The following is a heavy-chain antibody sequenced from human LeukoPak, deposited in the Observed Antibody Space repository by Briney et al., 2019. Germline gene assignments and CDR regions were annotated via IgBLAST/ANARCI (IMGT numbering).Heavy chain of an antibody. D-gene: IGHD2-2*01. V-gene: IGHV3-21*01. CDR1: GFTFNRYN. CDR2: ISTSSSYI. CDR3: AKEAYCSSTSCYLDY. Sequence: GGSLRLSCAASGFTFNRYNMNWVRRAPGKGLEWVSSISTSSSYIYYADSVRGRFTISRDNAKNSLYLQMNSLRAEDSAVYYCAKEAYCSSTSCYLDYWGQGTLVTGSS. J-gene: IGHJ4*02.